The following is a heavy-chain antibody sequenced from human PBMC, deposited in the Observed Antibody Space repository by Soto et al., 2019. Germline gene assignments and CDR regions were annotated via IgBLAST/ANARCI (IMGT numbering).Heavy chain of an antibody. D-gene: IGHD5-18*01. Sequence: EVQLVESGGGLVKPGGTLRLSCAASGFTFSSYSMNWVRQAPGKGLEWVSSISSSSSYIYYADSVKGRFTISRDNAKNSLYLQMNSLRADDTAVYYCARDRVDTAMVYYYGMDVWGQGTTVTVSS. CDR2: ISSSSSYI. CDR1: GFTFSSYS. V-gene: IGHV3-21*01. CDR3: ARDRVDTAMVYYYGMDV. J-gene: IGHJ6*02.